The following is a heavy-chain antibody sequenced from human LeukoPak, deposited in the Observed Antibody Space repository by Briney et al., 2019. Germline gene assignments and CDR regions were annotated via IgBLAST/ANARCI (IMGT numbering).Heavy chain of an antibody. CDR1: GYTFTNYG. Sequence: ASVKVSCKASGYTFTNYGISWVRQAPGQGLEGMGGSSAHNGNIDYAQKAQGRVTMTADTLTSTAYIERRRLRSDAAAVYYCARGRYCSGGSCYSGAFDTWGQGTMVTVSS. CDR2: SSAHNGNI. V-gene: IGHV1-18*01. D-gene: IGHD2-15*01. CDR3: ARGRYCSGGSCYSGAFDT. J-gene: IGHJ3*02.